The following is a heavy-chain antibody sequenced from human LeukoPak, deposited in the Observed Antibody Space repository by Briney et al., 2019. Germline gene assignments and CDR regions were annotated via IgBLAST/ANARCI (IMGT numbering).Heavy chain of an antibody. CDR2: IYSGGST. Sequence: SGGSLRLSCAASGFTVSSNYMSWVRQAPGKGLEWVSVIYSGGSTYYADPVKGRFTISRDNSKNTLYLQMNSLRAEDTAVYYCARGEFCSSTSCYDILDYWGQGTLVTVSS. D-gene: IGHD2-2*01. J-gene: IGHJ4*02. V-gene: IGHV3-66*01. CDR1: GFTVSSNY. CDR3: ARGEFCSSTSCYDILDY.